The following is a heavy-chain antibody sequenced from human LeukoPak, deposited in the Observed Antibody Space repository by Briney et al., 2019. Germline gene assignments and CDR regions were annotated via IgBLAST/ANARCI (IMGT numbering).Heavy chain of an antibody. CDR3: ARDARMDV. CDR2: INTNSGAT. Sequence: ASVKVSCKASGYTFTGYYMHWVRQAPGQGLEWMGWINTNSGATKFEQKFQGRVTMTRDTSISTAYMELSRLRSDDTAVYYCARDARMDVWGQGTTVTVSS. V-gene: IGHV1-2*02. CDR1: GYTFTGYY. J-gene: IGHJ6*02.